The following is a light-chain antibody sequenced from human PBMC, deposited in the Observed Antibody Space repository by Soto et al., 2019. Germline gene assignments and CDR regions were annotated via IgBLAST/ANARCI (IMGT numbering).Light chain of an antibody. V-gene: IGKV3D-15*01. CDR1: QSVSSN. CDR2: GAS. CDR3: QQYKNRPPT. Sequence: EIVMTQSLATLSVSPGEGATLSCRASQSVSSNLAWYQQKFGQAPRLLIYGASTRATGIPARFSGSGSGTEFTLTISSLQSEDFAAYYCQQYKNRPPTFGQGTKVEIK. J-gene: IGKJ1*01.